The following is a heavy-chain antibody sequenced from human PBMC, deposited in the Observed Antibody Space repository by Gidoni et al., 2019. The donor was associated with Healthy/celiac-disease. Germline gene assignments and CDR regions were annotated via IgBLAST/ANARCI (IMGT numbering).Heavy chain of an antibody. J-gene: IGHJ4*02. CDR2: ISYDGSNK. V-gene: IGHV3-30*18. D-gene: IGHD6-6*01. Sequence: QVQLVESGGGVVQPGRSLRLSCAASGFTFSSYGMHWGRQAPGKGLEWVAVISYDGSNKYYADSVKGRFTISRDNSKNTLYLQMNSLRAEDTAVYYCAKPRSIAARPDGYYFDYWGQGTLVTVSS. CDR1: GFTFSSYG. CDR3: AKPRSIAARPDGYYFDY.